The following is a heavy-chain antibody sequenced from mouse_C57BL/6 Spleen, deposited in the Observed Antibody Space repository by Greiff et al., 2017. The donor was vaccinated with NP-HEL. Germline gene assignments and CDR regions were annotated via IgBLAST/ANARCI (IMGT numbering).Heavy chain of an antibody. J-gene: IGHJ2*01. CDR3: ARERDGNYDY. Sequence: EVKLQESGPGLVKPSQSLSLTCSVTGYSITSGYYWNWIRQFPGNKLEWMGYISYDGSNNYNPSLKNRISITRDTSKNQFFLKLNSVTTEDTATYYCARERDGNYDYWGQGTTLTVSS. D-gene: IGHD2-1*01. V-gene: IGHV3-6*01. CDR2: ISYDGSN. CDR1: GYSITSGYY.